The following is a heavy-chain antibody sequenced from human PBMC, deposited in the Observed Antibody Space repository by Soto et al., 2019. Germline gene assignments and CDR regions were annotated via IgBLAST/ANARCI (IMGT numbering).Heavy chain of an antibody. D-gene: IGHD3-3*02. CDR2: ISGSGGST. CDR1: GFTFSSYA. Sequence: EVQLLESGGGLVQPGGSLRLSCAASGFTFSSYAMSWVRQAPGKGLDWVSAISGSGGSTYYADSVKGRFTISRDNSKNTLYLQMNSLRVEDTAVYYCAKDEGGIMHFWSGYFCRAFDIWGQGTMVPVSS. CDR3: AKDEGGIMHFWSGYFCRAFDI. V-gene: IGHV3-23*01. J-gene: IGHJ3*02.